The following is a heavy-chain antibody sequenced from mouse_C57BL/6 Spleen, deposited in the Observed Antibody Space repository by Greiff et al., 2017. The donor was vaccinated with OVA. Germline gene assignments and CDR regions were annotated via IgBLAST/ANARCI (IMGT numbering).Heavy chain of an antibody. Sequence: EVHLVESEGGLVQPGSSMKLSCTASGFTFSDYYMSWVRQVPEKGLEWVANINYDGSSTYYLDPLKSRFIISSDNAKNMLYLQMSSLKSEDTATYCCARAGLLREGAMDYWGQGTSVTVSS. V-gene: IGHV5-16*01. CDR2: INYDGSST. CDR1: GFTFSDYY. D-gene: IGHD2-3*01. CDR3: ARAGLLREGAMDY. J-gene: IGHJ4*01.